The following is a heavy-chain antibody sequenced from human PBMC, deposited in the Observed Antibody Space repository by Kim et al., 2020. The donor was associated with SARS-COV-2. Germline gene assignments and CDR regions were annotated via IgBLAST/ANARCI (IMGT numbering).Heavy chain of an antibody. CDR3: AREGTSSSWYGTFDY. D-gene: IGHD6-13*01. V-gene: IGHV4-59*01. Sequence: SETLSLTCTVSGGSISSYYWSWIRQPPGKGLEWIGYIYYSGSTNYNPSLKSRVTISVDTSKNQFSLKLSSVTAADTAVYYCAREGTSSSWYGTFDYWGQGTLVTVSS. CDR1: GGSISSYY. CDR2: IYYSGST. J-gene: IGHJ4*02.